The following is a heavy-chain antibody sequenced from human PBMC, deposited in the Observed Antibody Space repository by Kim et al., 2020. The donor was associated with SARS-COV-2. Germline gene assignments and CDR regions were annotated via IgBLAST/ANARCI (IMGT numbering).Heavy chain of an antibody. CDR2: T. D-gene: IGHD3-10*01. CDR3: ARGRLWKLFDY. Sequence: TSYAQKCQGRVTMTRDTSTSTVYMELSSLRSEDTAVYYCARGRLWKLFDYWGQGTLVTVSS. J-gene: IGHJ4*02. V-gene: IGHV1-46*01.